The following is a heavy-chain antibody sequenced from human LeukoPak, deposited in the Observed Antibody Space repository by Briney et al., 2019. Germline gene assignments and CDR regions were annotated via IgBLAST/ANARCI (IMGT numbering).Heavy chain of an antibody. V-gene: IGHV3-7*01. J-gene: IGHJ6*03. D-gene: IGHD6-13*01. CDR1: GFTFSSYW. CDR2: IKQDGSEK. Sequence: GGSLRLSCAASGFTFSSYWMSWVRQAPGKGLEWVANIKQDGSEKYYVDSVKGRFTISRDNAENSLYLQMNSLRAEDTAVYYCARDQGSSSWYSLYYYYYYMDVWGQGTTVTVSS. CDR3: ARDQGSSSWYSLYYYYYYMDV.